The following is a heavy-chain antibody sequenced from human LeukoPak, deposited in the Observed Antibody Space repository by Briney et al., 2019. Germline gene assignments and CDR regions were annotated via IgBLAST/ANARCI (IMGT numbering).Heavy chain of an antibody. CDR3: AKSRSVADAFDI. J-gene: IGHJ3*02. D-gene: IGHD6-19*01. CDR2: ISGSGYDT. Sequence: PGGSLRLSCAASGFTFSSYAMSWVRQAPGKGLEWVSAISGSGYDTYHADSVKGRFTISRDRSKNTLYLQMNGLRAEDTAVYHCAKSRSVADAFDIWGHGTMVTVSS. CDR1: GFTFSSYA. V-gene: IGHV3-23*01.